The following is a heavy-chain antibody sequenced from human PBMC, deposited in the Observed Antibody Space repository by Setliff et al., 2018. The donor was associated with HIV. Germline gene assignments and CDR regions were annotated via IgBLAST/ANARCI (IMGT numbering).Heavy chain of an antibody. Sequence: PSETLSLTCAVYGGSFSSYYWSWIRQPPGKGLEWIGEINHSGSTNYNPSLKSRVTMSVDTSKNQFSLKLSSVTAADTAVYYCARAVSHVDYWGQGTLVTVSS. CDR2: INHSGST. V-gene: IGHV4-34*01. CDR3: ARAVSHVDY. CDR1: GGSFSSYY. J-gene: IGHJ4*02.